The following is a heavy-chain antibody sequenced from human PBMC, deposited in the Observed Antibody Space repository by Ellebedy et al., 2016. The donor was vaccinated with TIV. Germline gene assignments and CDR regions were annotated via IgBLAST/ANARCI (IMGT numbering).Heavy chain of an antibody. CDR1: GFTFSDYY. D-gene: IGHD2-15*01. CDR3: ARDRPRAVVVAATGIGGWFDP. J-gene: IGHJ5*02. CDR2: ISSSGSTI. V-gene: IGHV3-11*01. Sequence: PGGSLRLSCEASGFTFSDYYMSRIRQAPGKGLEWVSYISSSGSTIYYADSVKGRFTISRDNAKNSLYLQMNSLRAEDTAVYYCARDRPRAVVVAATGIGGWFDPWGQGTLVTVSS.